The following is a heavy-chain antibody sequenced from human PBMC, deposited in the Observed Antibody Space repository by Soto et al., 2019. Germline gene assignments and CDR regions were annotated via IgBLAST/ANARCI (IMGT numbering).Heavy chain of an antibody. Sequence: ASVKVSCKASGYTFTSYGISWVRQAPGQGLEWMGWISAYNGNTNYAQKLQGRVTMTTDTSTSTAYMELRSLRSDDTAVYYCARGKRSSGYCYLVGWFDSWGQGTLVTVSS. CDR2: ISAYNGNT. CDR1: GYTFTSYG. D-gene: IGHD3-22*01. V-gene: IGHV1-18*04. CDR3: ARGKRSSGYCYLVGWFDS. J-gene: IGHJ5*01.